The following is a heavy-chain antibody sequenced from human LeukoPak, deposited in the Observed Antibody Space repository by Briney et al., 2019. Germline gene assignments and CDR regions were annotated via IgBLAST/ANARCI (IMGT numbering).Heavy chain of an antibody. V-gene: IGHV4-59*05. CDR3: ARRPRGDYESWFDP. D-gene: IGHD4-17*01. J-gene: IGHJ5*02. CDR2: IYYSGST. Sequence: PSETLSLTCTVSGGSISSYYWSWIRQPPGKGLEWIGSIYYSGSTYYNPSLKSRVTISVDTSKNQFSLKVRSVTATDTAVYYCARRPRGDYESWFDPWGQGTLVTASS. CDR1: GGSISSYY.